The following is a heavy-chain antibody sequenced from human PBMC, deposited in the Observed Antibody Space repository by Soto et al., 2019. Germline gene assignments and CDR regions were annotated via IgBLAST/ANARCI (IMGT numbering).Heavy chain of an antibody. D-gene: IGHD3-22*01. Sequence: SEPLSLTCSVSGDSLKNHYWAWIRHSPGKGLEWIGNIYDSGSTNYSPALKSRVSMSVDTSKNLFSLKMNSVTAAHTAIYYCVREANYDRSGYLLDFWGQGTLVTVSS. V-gene: IGHV4-59*11. CDR3: VREANYDRSGYLLDF. CDR1: GDSLKNHY. CDR2: IYDSGST. J-gene: IGHJ4*02.